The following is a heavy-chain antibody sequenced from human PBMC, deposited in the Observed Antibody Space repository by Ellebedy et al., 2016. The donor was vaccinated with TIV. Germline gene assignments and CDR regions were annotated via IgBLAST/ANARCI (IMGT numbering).Heavy chain of an antibody. J-gene: IGHJ4*02. CDR2: ISSGGTT. Sequence: GESLKLSCAASGFTVRNNYMSWVRQAPGKGLEWVSVISSGGTTFYAESVKGRFTISRDSSQNTLYLQMASLRAEDTAVYYCASSPSQGYWGQGTLVTVSS. CDR3: ASSPSQGY. CDR1: GFTVRNNY. V-gene: IGHV3-53*01.